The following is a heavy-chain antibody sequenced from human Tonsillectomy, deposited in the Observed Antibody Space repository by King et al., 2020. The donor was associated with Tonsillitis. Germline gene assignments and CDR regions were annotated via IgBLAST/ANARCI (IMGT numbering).Heavy chain of an antibody. J-gene: IGHJ4*02. Sequence: VQLVESGGGLVQPGGSLRLSCAASGFTFSSYAMSWVRQAPGKGLEWVSAISGIGGYTYYADSVKGRFTISRDNSKNTLYLQMNSLRAEDTAVYYCAKGLYNWNDRGHYDYWGQGTLVTVSS. D-gene: IGHD1-20*01. CDR3: AKGLYNWNDRGHYDY. V-gene: IGHV3-23*04. CDR1: GFTFSSYA. CDR2: ISGIGGYT.